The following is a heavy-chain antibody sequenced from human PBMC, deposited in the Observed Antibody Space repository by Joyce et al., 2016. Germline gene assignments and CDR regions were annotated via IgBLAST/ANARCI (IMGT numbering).Heavy chain of an antibody. CDR2: IRGSCGRL. CDR1: GFTFSSYA. Sequence: EVQLLESGGGLVQPGGSLRLSCAASGFTFSSYAMSGVRQAQGKGVEWVSGIRGSCGRLYYANSVKGRFTISRDNSKNTLYLQMNSLRVEDTALYYCATFYGDYVNFWGQGTLVTVSS. CDR3: ATFYGDYVNF. V-gene: IGHV3-23*01. J-gene: IGHJ4*02. D-gene: IGHD4-17*01.